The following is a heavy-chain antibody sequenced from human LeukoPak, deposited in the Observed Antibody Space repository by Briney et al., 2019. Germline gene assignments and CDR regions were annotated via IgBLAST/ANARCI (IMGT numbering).Heavy chain of an antibody. CDR3: ARTLFYWIQLSPPLGY. D-gene: IGHD5-18*01. CDR2: INPNSGGT. J-gene: IGHJ4*02. Sequence: ASVKVSCKASGYTFTGYYMHWVRQAPGQGLEWMGWINPNSGGTNYAQKFQGRVTMTRDTSISPAYMELSRLRSDDTAVYYWARTLFYWIQLSPPLGYWGQGTLVTVSS. CDR1: GYTFTGYY. V-gene: IGHV1-2*02.